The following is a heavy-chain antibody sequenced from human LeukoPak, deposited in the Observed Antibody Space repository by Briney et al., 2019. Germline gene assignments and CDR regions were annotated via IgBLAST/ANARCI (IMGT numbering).Heavy chain of an antibody. CDR1: GGSISSSSYY. J-gene: IGHJ6*03. CDR2: IYYSGST. Sequence: PSETLSLTCTVSGGSISSSSYYWGWSRQPPGKGLEWIGSIYYSGSTYYNPSLKSRVTISVDTSKNQFSLKLSSVTAADTAVYYCARQRSSSWDPNHYYHYMDVWGKGTTVTVSS. D-gene: IGHD6-13*01. V-gene: IGHV4-39*01. CDR3: ARQRSSSWDPNHYYHYMDV.